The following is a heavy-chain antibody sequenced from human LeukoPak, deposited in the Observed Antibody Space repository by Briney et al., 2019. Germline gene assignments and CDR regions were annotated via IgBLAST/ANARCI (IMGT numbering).Heavy chain of an antibody. J-gene: IGHJ4*02. D-gene: IGHD2-2*02. V-gene: IGHV4-59*12. CDR1: GGSISSYY. CDR2: IYYSGST. Sequence: PSETLSLTCTVSGGSISSYYWSWIRQPPGKGLEWIGYIYYSGSTYYNPSLKSRVTISVDTSKNQFSLKLSSVTALDTAVYYCARGYCSSTSCYNGAPDYWGQGTLATVSS. CDR3: ARGYCSSTSCYNGAPDY.